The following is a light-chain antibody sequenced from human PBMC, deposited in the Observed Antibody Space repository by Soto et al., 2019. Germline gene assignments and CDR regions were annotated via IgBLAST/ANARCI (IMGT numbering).Light chain of an antibody. CDR3: SSHSIRATPYV. J-gene: IGLJ1*01. CDR1: SSDIGPYNY. V-gene: IGLV2-14*01. Sequence: QSALTQPASVSGSPGPSITISCIGTSSDIGPYNYVSWYQQHPDKAPKLILYEVTNRPSGASDRFSGSKSGNAAFLTISGLQAEDEAYYYCSSHSIRATPYVFGSGPNVTVL. CDR2: EVT.